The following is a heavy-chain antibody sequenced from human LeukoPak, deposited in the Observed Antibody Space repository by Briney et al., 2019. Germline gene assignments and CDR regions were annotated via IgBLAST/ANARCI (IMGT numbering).Heavy chain of an antibody. D-gene: IGHD6-6*01. CDR3: ARDRYTNSQFDY. Sequence: ASVKVSCKASGYTLSSYYMHWVRQAPGQGLEWMGIINPRGGSTSYAQKFQGRVSVTRDTSTSTVYMELSSLRSEDTAVYYCARDRYTNSQFDYWGQGTLVTVSS. J-gene: IGHJ4*02. CDR2: INPRGGST. V-gene: IGHV1-46*01. CDR1: GYTLSSYY.